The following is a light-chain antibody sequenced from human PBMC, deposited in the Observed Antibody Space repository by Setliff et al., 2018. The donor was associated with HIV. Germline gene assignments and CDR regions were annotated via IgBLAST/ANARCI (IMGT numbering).Light chain of an antibody. CDR3: SSYTSSSTPYVV. CDR2: EVS. CDR1: SSDVGGYNY. V-gene: IGLV2-14*01. Sequence: QSALAQPASVSGSPGQSITISCTGTSSDVGGYNYVSWYQQHPGKAPQLMIYEVSNRPSGVSNRFSGSKSGNTASLTISGLQAEDEADYYCSSYTSSSTPYVVFGGGTK. J-gene: IGLJ2*01.